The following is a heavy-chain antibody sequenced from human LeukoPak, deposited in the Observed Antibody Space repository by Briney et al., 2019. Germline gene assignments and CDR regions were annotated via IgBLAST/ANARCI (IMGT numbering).Heavy chain of an antibody. CDR2: IGPTGSDR. V-gene: IGHV3-21*06. CDR1: GLTFSTSG. Sequence: GGSLRLSCTASGLTFSTSGLNWVRQAPGKGLGWVASIGPTGSDRYHADSIKGRFTISRDNANNFLYLQMNSLRAEDTAVYYCATETNGRHYDYWGQGTLLTVSS. D-gene: IGHD1-14*01. CDR3: ATETNGRHYDY. J-gene: IGHJ4*02.